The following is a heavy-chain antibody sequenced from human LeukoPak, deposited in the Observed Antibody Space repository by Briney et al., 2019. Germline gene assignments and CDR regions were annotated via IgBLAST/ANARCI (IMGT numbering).Heavy chain of an antibody. D-gene: IGHD6-13*01. V-gene: IGHV2-5*02. CDR1: GFSLSTSGVG. CDR2: IYWDGDK. Sequence: SGPTLVKPTQTLTLTCTFSGFSLSTSGVGVGWIRQPPRKALEWVALIYWDGDKRYNPSLKSRLTITKDTSKNQVVLTMTNMDPVDTATYYCAHRRTGTRWYEYYFDYWGQGTLVAVSS. CDR3: AHRRTGTRWYEYYFDY. J-gene: IGHJ4*02.